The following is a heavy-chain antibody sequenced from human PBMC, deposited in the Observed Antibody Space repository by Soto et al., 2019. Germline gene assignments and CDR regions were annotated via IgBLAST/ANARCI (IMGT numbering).Heavy chain of an antibody. Sequence: GGSLRLSCAASGFTFSSYSMNWVRQAPGKGLEWVSYISSSSTIYYADSVKGRFTISRDNAKNSLYLQMNSLRAEDTAVYYCARDYPEDAFDIWGQGTMVTVSS. CDR2: ISSSSTI. V-gene: IGHV3-48*04. J-gene: IGHJ3*02. CDR1: GFTFSSYS. CDR3: ARDYPEDAFDI.